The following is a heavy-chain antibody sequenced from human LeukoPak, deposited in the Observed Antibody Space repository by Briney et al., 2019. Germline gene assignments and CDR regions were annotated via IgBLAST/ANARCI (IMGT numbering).Heavy chain of an antibody. V-gene: IGHV3-23*01. D-gene: IGHD3-22*01. CDR2: ISCSGGST. CDR1: GFTFSSYA. CDR3: AKAHRSYITMIVVPLLGP. Sequence: QSGGSLRLSCAASGFTFSSYAMRWVRQAPGKGLEWVSAISCSGGSTYYADSVKGRFTISRDNSKNTLYLQMNSLRAEDTAVYYCAKAHRSYITMIVVPLLGPWGQGPLVPVSS. J-gene: IGHJ5*02.